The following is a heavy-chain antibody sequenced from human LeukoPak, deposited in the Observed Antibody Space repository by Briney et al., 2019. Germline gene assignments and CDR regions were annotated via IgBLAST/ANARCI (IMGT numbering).Heavy chain of an antibody. V-gene: IGHV4-59*11. Sequence: SSETLSLTCTVSGGSISSHCWSWIRQPPGKGLEWIGYIYYSGSTNYNPSLKSRVTISVDTSKNQFSLKLSSVTAADTAVYYCASLIAAAGTTAGWYFDLWGRGTLVTVSS. CDR3: ASLIAAAGTTAGWYFDL. J-gene: IGHJ2*01. D-gene: IGHD6-13*01. CDR1: GGSISSHC. CDR2: IYYSGST.